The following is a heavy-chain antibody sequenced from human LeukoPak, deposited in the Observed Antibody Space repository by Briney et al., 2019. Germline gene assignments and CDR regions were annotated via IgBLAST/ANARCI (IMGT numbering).Heavy chain of an antibody. CDR2: INHSGST. Sequence: PSETLSLTCTVSGGSISRYYWSWIRQPPGKGLEWIGEINHSGSTNYNPSLKSRVTISVDTSKNQFSLKLSSVTAADTAVYYCARAMVRGVIRAGRTFDYWGQGTLVTVSS. V-gene: IGHV4-34*01. CDR3: ARAMVRGVIRAGRTFDY. J-gene: IGHJ4*02. CDR1: GGSISRYY. D-gene: IGHD3-10*01.